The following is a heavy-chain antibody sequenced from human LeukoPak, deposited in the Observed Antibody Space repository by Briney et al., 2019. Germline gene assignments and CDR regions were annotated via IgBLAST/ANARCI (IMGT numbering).Heavy chain of an antibody. CDR3: ARSGTEATLYYYCYMDV. CDR2: VYYNGNT. D-gene: IGHD2-15*01. Sequence: PSETLSLTCTVSGDSMTPYYWSWIRQSPGRGLEWIGSVYYNGNTNCSPSLKSRVTISVNTSKNQSSLKLRSLTAADTATYYCARSGTEATLYYYCYMDVWGKGTTVTVSS. CDR1: GDSMTPYY. J-gene: IGHJ6*03. V-gene: IGHV4-59*12.